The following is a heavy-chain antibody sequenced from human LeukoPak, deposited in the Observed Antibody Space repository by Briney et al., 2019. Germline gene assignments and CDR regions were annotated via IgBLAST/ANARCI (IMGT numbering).Heavy chain of an antibody. Sequence: SETLSLTCTVSGGSIGSYYWTWIRQPAGKGLEWIGRIYPSGSTNYNPSLKSRVTMSVDTSKNQFSLKLSSVTAADTAVYYCARENSGSYREFDYWGQGTLVTVSS. CDR3: ARENSGSYREFDY. J-gene: IGHJ4*02. V-gene: IGHV4-4*07. D-gene: IGHD1-26*01. CDR1: GGSIGSYY. CDR2: IYPSGST.